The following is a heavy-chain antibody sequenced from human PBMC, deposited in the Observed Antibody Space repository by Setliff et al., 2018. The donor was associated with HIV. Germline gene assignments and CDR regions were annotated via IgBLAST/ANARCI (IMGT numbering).Heavy chain of an antibody. CDR3: ARGGTYSSGFNWFDP. D-gene: IGHD6-19*01. CDR2: ISSGCSYI. J-gene: IGHJ5*02. CDR1: GFAFSFYA. V-gene: IGHV3-21*01. Sequence: GGSLRLSCAASGFAFSFYAMNWVRQAPGKGLEWVSSISSGCSYIYNADSVKGRFTISRDNAKNSLYLQINRLSAEDTALYYCARGGTYSSGFNWFDPWGQGTLVTVSS.